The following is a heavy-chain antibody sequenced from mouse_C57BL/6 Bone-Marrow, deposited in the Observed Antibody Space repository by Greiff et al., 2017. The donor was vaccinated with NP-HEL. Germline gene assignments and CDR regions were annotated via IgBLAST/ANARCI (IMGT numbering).Heavy chain of an antibody. Sequence: EVHLVESGAELVRPGASVKLSCTASGFNIKDDYMHWVKQRPEQGLEWIGWIDPENGDTEYASKFQGKATITADTSSNTAYLQLSSLTSEDTAVYYCTTYGYDGFAYWGQGTLVTVSA. CDR1: GFNIKDDY. CDR3: TTYGYDGFAY. CDR2: IDPENGDT. D-gene: IGHD2-2*01. V-gene: IGHV14-4*01. J-gene: IGHJ3*01.